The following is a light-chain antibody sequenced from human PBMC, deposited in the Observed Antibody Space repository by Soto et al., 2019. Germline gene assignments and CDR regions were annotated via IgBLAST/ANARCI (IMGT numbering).Light chain of an antibody. V-gene: IGKV3-11*01. Sequence: EIVMTQSPGTLSVSPWERATLSCGASQSVSTNLAWYQQRPGQAPRLLIYDASKRATGIPAKFSGSGSGTDFTLTISTLEPEDFAVYYCQQRSNWPPTFGGGTKVDIK. CDR3: QQRSNWPPT. CDR2: DAS. CDR1: QSVSTN. J-gene: IGKJ4*01.